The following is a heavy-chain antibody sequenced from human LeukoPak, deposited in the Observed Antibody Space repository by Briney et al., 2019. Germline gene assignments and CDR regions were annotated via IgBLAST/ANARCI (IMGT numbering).Heavy chain of an antibody. Sequence: ASVKVSCKASGYTFTSYGISWVRQAPGLGLEWMGWISAYNGNTNYAQKLQGRVTMTTDTSTSTAYMELRSLRSDDTAVYYCARDEQLGLYYYGMDVWGQGTTVTVSS. V-gene: IGHV1-18*01. CDR3: ARDEQLGLYYYGMDV. D-gene: IGHD6-6*01. CDR1: GYTFTSYG. CDR2: ISAYNGNT. J-gene: IGHJ6*02.